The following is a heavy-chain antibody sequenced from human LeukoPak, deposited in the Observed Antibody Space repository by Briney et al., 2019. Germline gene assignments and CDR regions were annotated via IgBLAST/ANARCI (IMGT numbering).Heavy chain of an antibody. CDR2: ISGSGGST. J-gene: IGHJ4*02. D-gene: IGHD6-13*01. Sequence: GGSLRLSCAASGFTFRSYAMSWVRQAPGKGLEWVSGISGSGGSTYYADSGKGRFTISRDNSKNTLYLQMNSLRDEDTAVYHCAKGEVSWAAGTGFDCWGQGTMVTVSS. V-gene: IGHV3-23*01. CDR3: AKGEVSWAAGTGFDC. CDR1: GFTFRSYA.